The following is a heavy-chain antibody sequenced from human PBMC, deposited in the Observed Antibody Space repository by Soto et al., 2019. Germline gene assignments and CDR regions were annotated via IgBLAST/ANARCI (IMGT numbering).Heavy chain of an antibody. J-gene: IGHJ6*03. CDR3: ASDATYYYYYMDV. D-gene: IGHD1-26*01. CDR2: IKQDGSEK. Sequence: GSLRLSCAASGFTFSSYWMSWVRQAPGKGLEWVANIKQDGSEKYYVDSVKGRFTISRDNAKNSLYLQMNSLRAEDTAVYYCASDATYYYYYMDVWGKGTTVTVS. V-gene: IGHV3-7*01. CDR1: GFTFSSYW.